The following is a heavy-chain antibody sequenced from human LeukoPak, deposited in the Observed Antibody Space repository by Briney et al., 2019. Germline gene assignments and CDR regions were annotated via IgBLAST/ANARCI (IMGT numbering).Heavy chain of an antibody. V-gene: IGHV1-2*02. CDR1: GYTFTNYY. D-gene: IGHD4-23*01. CDR2: MNPNSGAT. CDR3: ARGAYYGDNFPLHY. J-gene: IGHJ4*02. Sequence: ASVKVSCKGSGYTFTNYYLHWVRQVPGQGVEWMGWMNPNSGATEYQQNFQGRVTMTRDTSISTAYLEVFSLTSDDAAVYYCARGAYYGDNFPLHYWGQGSLIIVSS.